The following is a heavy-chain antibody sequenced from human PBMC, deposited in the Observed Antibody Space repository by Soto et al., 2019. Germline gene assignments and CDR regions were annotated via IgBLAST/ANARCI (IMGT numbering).Heavy chain of an antibody. CDR1: GYSFTSYW. D-gene: IGHD6-19*01. CDR3: ASSSGYSSGYYYFDY. J-gene: IGHJ4*02. Sequence: GESLKISCKGSGYSFTSYWISWVRQMPGKGLEWMGRIDPSDSYTNYSPSFQGRVTISADKSISTAYLQWSSLKASDTAMYYCASSSGYSSGYYYFDYWGQGTLVTVSS. CDR2: IDPSDSYT. V-gene: IGHV5-10-1*01.